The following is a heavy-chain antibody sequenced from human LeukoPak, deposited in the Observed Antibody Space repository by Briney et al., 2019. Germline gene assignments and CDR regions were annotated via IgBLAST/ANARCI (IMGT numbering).Heavy chain of an antibody. V-gene: IGHV5-51*01. CDR2: IHPGDSDT. J-gene: IGHJ4*02. CDR3: ARYGSSWPFDF. CDR1: GYSFTYYW. Sequence: MTGESLKISCKGSGYSFTYYWIGWVRQMPGKGLEWMGIIHPGDSDTRYSPSFQGQVTISADKSINTAYLQWSSLKTSDTAMYYCARYGSSWPFDFWGQGTVVTVSS. D-gene: IGHD6-13*01.